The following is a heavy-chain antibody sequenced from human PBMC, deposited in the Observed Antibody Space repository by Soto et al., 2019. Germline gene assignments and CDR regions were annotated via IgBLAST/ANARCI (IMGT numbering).Heavy chain of an antibody. D-gene: IGHD3-3*01. J-gene: IGHJ4*02. Sequence: QITLKESGPTVVKPTETLTLTCTFSGFSLTTSGVGVGWVRQSPGKAPEWLALIYWDDDKRYSTSLNSRLITTKDTSKNQVVLTMANRDPADTATYYCAHRVLRTVFGLVTTTAIYFDFWGPGTPVVVSS. CDR3: AHRVLRTVFGLVTTTAIYFDF. CDR2: IYWDDDK. CDR1: GFSLTTSGVG. V-gene: IGHV2-5*02.